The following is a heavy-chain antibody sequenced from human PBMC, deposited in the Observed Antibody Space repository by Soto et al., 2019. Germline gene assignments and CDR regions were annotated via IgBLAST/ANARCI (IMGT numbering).Heavy chain of an antibody. D-gene: IGHD2-8*01. V-gene: IGHV1-18*04. CDR2: IGGYNGDS. J-gene: IGHJ4*01. CDR1: GYTFTTYG. Sequence: QPQLVQSGAEVRKPGASVNVSCKASGYTFTTYGISWVRQAPGQGLEWMGWIGGYNGDSHNAQKFQGRLTMTRDTSTKTAYMELRSLRSDDTAVYYCARVGNNGCPIEYDYGGHGTLVTVSS. CDR3: ARVGNNGCPIEYDY.